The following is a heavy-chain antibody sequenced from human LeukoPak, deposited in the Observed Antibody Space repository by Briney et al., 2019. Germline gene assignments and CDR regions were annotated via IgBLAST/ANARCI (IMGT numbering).Heavy chain of an antibody. CDR3: AKDPGIEWELLLYFQH. CDR1: GYTFTSYD. D-gene: IGHD1-26*01. J-gene: IGHJ1*01. V-gene: IGHV1-8*01. CDR2: MNPNSGNT. Sequence: ASVKVSCKASGYTFTSYDINWVRQATGQGLEWMGWMNPNSGNTGYAQKLQGRVTMTRNTSISTAYMELSSLRSEDTAVYYCAKDPGIEWELLLYFQHWGQGTLVTVSS.